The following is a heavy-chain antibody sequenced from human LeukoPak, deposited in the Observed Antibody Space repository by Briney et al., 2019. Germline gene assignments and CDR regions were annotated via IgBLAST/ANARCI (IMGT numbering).Heavy chain of an antibody. Sequence: PSETLSLTCTVSGGSISSSSYYWGWIRQPPGKGLEWIGSIYYSGSTYYNPSLKSRVTISVDTSKNQFSLKLSSVTAADTAVYYCARGSGWYVEYFDYWGQGTLVTVSS. V-gene: IGHV4-39*07. CDR2: IYYSGST. J-gene: IGHJ4*02. CDR3: ARGSGWYVEYFDY. CDR1: GGSISSSSYY. D-gene: IGHD6-19*01.